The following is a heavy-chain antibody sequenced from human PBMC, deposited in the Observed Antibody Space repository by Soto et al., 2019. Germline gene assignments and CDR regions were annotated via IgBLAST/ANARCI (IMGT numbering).Heavy chain of an antibody. CDR3: AMFGSSWCDDYYYYYGMDV. D-gene: IGHD6-13*01. J-gene: IGHJ6*02. CDR1: GYTFTSYD. CDR2: MNPNSGNT. Sequence: AASVKVSCKASGYTFTSYDINWVRQATGQGLEWMGWMNPNSGNTGYAQKFQGRVTMTRDTSTSTVYMELSSLRSEDTAVYYCAMFGSSWCDDYYYYYGMDVWGQGTTVTVSS. V-gene: IGHV1-8*01.